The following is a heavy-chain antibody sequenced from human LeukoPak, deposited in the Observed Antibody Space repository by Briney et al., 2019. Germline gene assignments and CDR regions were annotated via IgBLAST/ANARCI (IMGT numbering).Heavy chain of an antibody. D-gene: IGHD3-22*01. CDR1: GFTFSSYW. CDR3: ARGTPPDYYDSSGYFDY. V-gene: IGHV3-7*01. CDR2: IKQDGSEK. Sequence: GGSLRLSCAASGFTFSSYWMSWVRQAPGEGLEWVANIKQDGSEKYYVDSVKGGFTISRDNAKNSLYLQMNSLRAEDTAVYYCARGTPPDYYDSSGYFDYWGQGTLVTVSS. J-gene: IGHJ4*02.